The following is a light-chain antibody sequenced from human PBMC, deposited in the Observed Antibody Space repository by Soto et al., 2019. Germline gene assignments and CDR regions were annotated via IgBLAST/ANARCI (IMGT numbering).Light chain of an antibody. V-gene: IGKV1-5*03. Sequence: DIQMTQSPSTLSASVGDRVTLTCRASQTINRWLAWYQQRPGKGPKLLIHQASSLEGGVPSRFSGSGSGTESTLTISSLQPDDFATYFCLQYNHYPLTFGGGTKVEIK. CDR2: QAS. CDR3: LQYNHYPLT. CDR1: QTINRW. J-gene: IGKJ4*01.